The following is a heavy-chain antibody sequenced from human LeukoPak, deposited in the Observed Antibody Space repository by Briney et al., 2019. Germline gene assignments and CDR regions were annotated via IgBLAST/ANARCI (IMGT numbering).Heavy chain of an antibody. CDR1: GYTFTSHD. Sequence: ASVKVSCKASGYTFTSHDINWVRQAPGRGLEWMGWMNPNSGNTGYAQKFQGRVTMTRNTSISTAYMELSSLRSEDTAVYYCARETVVPAAIDYWGQGTLVTVSS. CDR3: ARETVVPAAIDY. D-gene: IGHD2-2*01. V-gene: IGHV1-8*01. CDR2: MNPNSGNT. J-gene: IGHJ4*02.